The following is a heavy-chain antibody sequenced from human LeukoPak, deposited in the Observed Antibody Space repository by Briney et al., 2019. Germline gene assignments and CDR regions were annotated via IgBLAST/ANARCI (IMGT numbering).Heavy chain of an antibody. V-gene: IGHV1-18*01. J-gene: IGHJ6*03. CDR3: ARLPLYCSSTNCYVYYYYMDV. CDR2: ISAYNGNT. Sequence: ASVKVSCKASGYTFTSYGISWVRQAPGQGLEWMGWISAYNGNTNYVQKLQGRVTMTTDTSTSTGYMELRSLRADDTAVYYCARLPLYCSSTNCYVYYYYMDVWGKGTTVTISS. D-gene: IGHD2-2*01. CDR1: GYTFTSYG.